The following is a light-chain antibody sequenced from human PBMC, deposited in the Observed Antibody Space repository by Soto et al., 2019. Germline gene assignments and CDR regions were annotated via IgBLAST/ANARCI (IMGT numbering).Light chain of an antibody. Sequence: EIVLTQSPGTLSLSPGERATLSCRASQTISSSFLAWYQQKPGQAPRLLIYRASRRAPGIPDRFSGSGSWTDFTLTISRLEPKDFAVYYCHQFVSSPLDTFGPGTKVEIK. J-gene: IGKJ3*01. V-gene: IGKV3-20*01. CDR1: QTISSSF. CDR2: RAS. CDR3: HQFVSSPLDT.